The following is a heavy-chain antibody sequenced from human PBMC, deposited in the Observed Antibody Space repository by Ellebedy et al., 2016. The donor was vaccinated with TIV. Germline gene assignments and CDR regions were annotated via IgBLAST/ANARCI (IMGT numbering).Heavy chain of an antibody. CDR3: VRDGSYDYGDY. V-gene: IGHV3-74*01. CDR2: IYNDGSST. J-gene: IGHJ4*02. Sequence: PGGSLRLSCAASGFTFSNYWMRWVRQAPGKGLVWVSRIYNDGSSTSYADSVEGRFTITRDNPKNTVYLQMNSLRVEDTAVYYCVRDGSYDYGDYWGQGTVVTVSS. D-gene: IGHD3-16*01. CDR1: GFTFSNYW.